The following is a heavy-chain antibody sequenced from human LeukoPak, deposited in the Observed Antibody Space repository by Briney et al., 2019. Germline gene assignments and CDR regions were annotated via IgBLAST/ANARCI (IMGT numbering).Heavy chain of an antibody. D-gene: IGHD6-13*01. V-gene: IGHV6-1*01. Sequence: SQTLSLTCGISGDSVSRNNAGWSWIRQSPSRGLEWLGRTYYRSKWYSDFAPSVRNRITINPDTSKNQFSLKLSSVTAADTAVYYCARHPGQGSWYPNWFDPWGQGTLVTVSS. CDR3: ARHPGQGSWYPNWFDP. CDR1: GDSVSRNNAG. CDR2: TYYRSKWYS. J-gene: IGHJ5*02.